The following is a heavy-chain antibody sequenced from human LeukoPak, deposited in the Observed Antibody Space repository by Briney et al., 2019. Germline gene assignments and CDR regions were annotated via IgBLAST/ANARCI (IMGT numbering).Heavy chain of an antibody. V-gene: IGHV4-59*12. J-gene: IGHJ4*02. CDR2: IYYNGNI. CDR3: ARPHVGSGSYYQSDY. CDR1: GGSIRNYY. Sequence: SETLSLTCTVSGGSIRNYYWSWIRQPPGKGLEWIGHIYYNGNINYNPSLKGRVTMSVDTSKNQFSLKLSSVTAADTAVYYCARPHVGSGSYYQSDYWGQGTLVTVSS. D-gene: IGHD1-26*01.